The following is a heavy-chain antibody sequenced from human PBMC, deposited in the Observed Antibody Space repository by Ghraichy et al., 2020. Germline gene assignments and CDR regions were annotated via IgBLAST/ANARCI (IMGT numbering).Heavy chain of an antibody. Sequence: SVKVSCKASGFTFTSSAVQWVRQARGQRLEWIGWIVVGSGNTNYAQKFQERVTITRDMSTSTAYMELSSLRSEDTAVYYCAADLGYFSGGSGYLVYNGFDPWGQGTLVTVSS. D-gene: IGHD2-15*01. V-gene: IGHV1-58*01. CDR1: GFTFTSSA. J-gene: IGHJ5*02. CDR2: IVVGSGNT. CDR3: AADLGYFSGGSGYLVYNGFDP.